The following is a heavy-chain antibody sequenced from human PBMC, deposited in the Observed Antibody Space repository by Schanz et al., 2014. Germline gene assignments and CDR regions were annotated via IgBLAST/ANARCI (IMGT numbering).Heavy chain of an antibody. Sequence: QVQLQESGPGLVKPSQTLSLTCTVSGGSVSSGGDYWSWIRQHRLKGLEWIGYISYSAVTYYNPSRRVRVTIAIPTSKNQISLNRSTVAAAATYVYYCAIGVRPVADLSAYWGQGTLVTVSS. D-gene: IGHD2-15*01. CDR1: GGSVSSGGDY. J-gene: IGHJ4*02. CDR3: AIGVRPVADLSAY. V-gene: IGHV4-31*03. CDR2: ISYSAVT.